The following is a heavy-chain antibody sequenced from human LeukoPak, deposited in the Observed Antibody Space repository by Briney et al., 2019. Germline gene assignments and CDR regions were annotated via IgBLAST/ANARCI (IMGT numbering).Heavy chain of an antibody. CDR3: ARDGVYSYGLYYFDY. D-gene: IGHD5-18*01. CDR1: GFTFSSYA. J-gene: IGHJ4*02. V-gene: IGHV3-30-3*01. CDR2: ISYDGSNK. Sequence: GGSLRLSCAASGFTFSSYAMHWVRQAPGKGLEWVAVISYDGSNKYYADSVKGRFTISRDNSKNTLYLQMNSLRAEDTAVYYYARDGVYSYGLYYFDYWGQGTLVTVSS.